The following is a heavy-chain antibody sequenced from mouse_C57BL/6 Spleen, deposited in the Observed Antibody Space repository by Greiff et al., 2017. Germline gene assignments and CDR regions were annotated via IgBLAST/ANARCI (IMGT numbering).Heavy chain of an antibody. D-gene: IGHD2-3*01. J-gene: IGHJ3*01. CDR2: ISSGSSTI. Sequence: DVQLVESGGGLVKPGGSLKLSCAASGFTFSDYGMHWVRQAPEKGLEWVAYISSGSSTIYYADPVKGRFTISRDNAKNTLFLQMTSLRSEDTAMYYCARPYDGYYLAWFAYWGQGTLVTVSA. CDR1: GFTFSDYG. V-gene: IGHV5-17*01. CDR3: ARPYDGYYLAWFAY.